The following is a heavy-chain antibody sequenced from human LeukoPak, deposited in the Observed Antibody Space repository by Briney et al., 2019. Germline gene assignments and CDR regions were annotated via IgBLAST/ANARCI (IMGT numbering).Heavy chain of an antibody. CDR2: IYHSGST. D-gene: IGHD3-16*02. CDR3: ARWSVYDYVWGSYPVYWFDP. CDR1: GDSISSSNW. Sequence: SGTLSLTCAVSGDSISSSNWWRWVRQPPGKGLEWIGEIYHSGSTNYNPSLKSRVTISVDTSKNQFSLKLSSVTAADTAVYYCARWSVYDYVWGSYPVYWFDPWGQGTLVTVSS. J-gene: IGHJ5*02. V-gene: IGHV4-4*02.